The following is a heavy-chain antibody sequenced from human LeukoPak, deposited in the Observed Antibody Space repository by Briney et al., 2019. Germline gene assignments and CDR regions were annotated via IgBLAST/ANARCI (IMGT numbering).Heavy chain of an antibody. J-gene: IGHJ5*02. CDR2: ISAYNGNT. Sequence: ASVKVSCKASGYTFTSYGISWVRQAPGQGREWMGWISAYNGNTNYAQKLQGRVTMTTDTSTSTAYMELRSLRSDDTAVYYCARGPIAGSSGFEFDPWGRGTLVTVSS. CDR1: GYTFTSYG. D-gene: IGHD2-21*01. CDR3: ARGPIAGSSGFEFDP. V-gene: IGHV1-18*01.